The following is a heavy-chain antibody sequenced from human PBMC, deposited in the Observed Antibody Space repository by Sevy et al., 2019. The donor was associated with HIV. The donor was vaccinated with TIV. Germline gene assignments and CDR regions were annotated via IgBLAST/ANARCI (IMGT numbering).Heavy chain of an antibody. CDR3: AGQSLGWYNWFDP. J-gene: IGHJ5*02. CDR1: GYNFY. Sequence: ASVKVSCKASGYNFYIHWVRQSPGQGLEWMGRVTPNSGATTYAQRFQGRVAMTMDTSISTAYMELSGLKSDDTAIYYCAGQSLGWYNWFDPWGQGTLVTVSS. CDR2: VTPNSGAT. V-gene: IGHV1-2*06. D-gene: IGHD6-19*01.